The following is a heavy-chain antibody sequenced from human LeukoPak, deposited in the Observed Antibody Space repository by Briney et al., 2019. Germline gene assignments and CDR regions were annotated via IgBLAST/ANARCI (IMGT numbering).Heavy chain of an antibody. CDR1: GFTFSSYG. CDR2: IWYDGSNK. Sequence: GGSLRLSCAASGFTFSSYGMHWVRQAPGKGLEWVAVIWYDGSNKYYADSVKGRFTISRDNSKNTLYLQMNSLRAEDTAVYYCARGSGSREYYYYYMDVWGKGTTVTVSS. V-gene: IGHV3-33*01. J-gene: IGHJ6*03. D-gene: IGHD1-26*01. CDR3: ARGSGSREYYYYYMDV.